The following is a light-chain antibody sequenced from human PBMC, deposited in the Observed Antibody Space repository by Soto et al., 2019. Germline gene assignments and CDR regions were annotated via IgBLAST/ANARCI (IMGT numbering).Light chain of an antibody. CDR1: ENINMW. Sequence: IQVTQSPSTLSASVGDRVTLTCRASENINMWLAWYQQKPGQAPRLLIQRASRVERGVPSRFSGSGSGTEFTLTISSLQPDDFATYYCQQYNSYSWTFGQGTKVDIK. J-gene: IGKJ1*01. CDR3: QQYNSYSWT. V-gene: IGKV1-5*03. CDR2: RAS.